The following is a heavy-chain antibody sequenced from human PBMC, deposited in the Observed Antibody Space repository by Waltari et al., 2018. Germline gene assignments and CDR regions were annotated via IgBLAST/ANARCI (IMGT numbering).Heavy chain of an antibody. CDR2: IYYSGST. D-gene: IGHD6-13*01. J-gene: IGHJ3*02. CDR1: GGSISSYY. CDR3: ARDGSSWYTGGAFDI. Sequence: QVQLQESGPGLVKPSETLSLTCTVSGGSISSYYWSWIRQPPGKGLEWIGYIYYSGSTNYNPSLKSRVTKSVDTSKNQFSLKLSSVTAADTAVYYCARDGSSWYTGGAFDIWGQGTMVTVSS. V-gene: IGHV4-59*01.